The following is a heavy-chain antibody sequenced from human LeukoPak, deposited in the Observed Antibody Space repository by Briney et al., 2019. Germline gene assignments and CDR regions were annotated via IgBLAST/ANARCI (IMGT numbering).Heavy chain of an antibody. V-gene: IGHV3-23*01. Sequence: GGSLRLSCAASGFTFSSYAMSWVRQAPGKGLEWVSAISGSGGSTYYADSVKGRFTISRDNSKNTLYLQMNSLRAEDTAVYYCAKLGIDSVYYGSGSTFDYWGQGTLVTVSS. J-gene: IGHJ4*02. CDR2: ISGSGGST. CDR1: GFTFSSYA. D-gene: IGHD3-10*01. CDR3: AKLGIDSVYYGSGSTFDY.